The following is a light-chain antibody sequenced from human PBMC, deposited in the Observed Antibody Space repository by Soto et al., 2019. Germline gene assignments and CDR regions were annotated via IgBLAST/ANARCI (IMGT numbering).Light chain of an antibody. Sequence: EIVLTQSPGTLSLSPGERATLSCRASQSVSNNYLAWYQQKPGQAPRLLIYGASNRATGIPDMFSGSGSGTDFTLTISRLEPEYVAVYYCQQYGSSGTFGQGTKVEIK. J-gene: IGKJ1*01. CDR1: QSVSNNY. CDR2: GAS. V-gene: IGKV3-20*01. CDR3: QQYGSSGT.